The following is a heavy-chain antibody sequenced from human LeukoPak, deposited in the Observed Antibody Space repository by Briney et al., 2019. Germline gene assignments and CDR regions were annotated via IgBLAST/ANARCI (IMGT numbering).Heavy chain of an antibody. Sequence: GALVKVSCKASGYTFTSYGISWVRQAPGQGLEWMGWISAYNGNTNYAQKLQGRVTMTTDTSTSTAYMELRSLRSGDTAVYYCARDHIAVAGNAAFDIWGQGTMVTVSS. CDR3: ARDHIAVAGNAAFDI. D-gene: IGHD6-19*01. V-gene: IGHV1-18*01. CDR1: GYTFTSYG. J-gene: IGHJ3*02. CDR2: ISAYNGNT.